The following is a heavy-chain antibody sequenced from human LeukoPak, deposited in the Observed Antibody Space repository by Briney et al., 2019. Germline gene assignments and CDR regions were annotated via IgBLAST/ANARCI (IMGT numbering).Heavy chain of an antibody. CDR1: GDSISSSSYF. Sequence: SETLSLTCTVSGDSISSSSYFWGWIRQPPGKGLEYIGSIYYSGTTYYNPSLRSRVTVSIDTSKNQFSLKVSSVTPEDTAVYYCARDDGSYNYWGQGTLVTVSS. CDR3: ARDDGSYNY. V-gene: IGHV4-39*02. D-gene: IGHD1-26*01. CDR2: IYYSGTT. J-gene: IGHJ4*02.